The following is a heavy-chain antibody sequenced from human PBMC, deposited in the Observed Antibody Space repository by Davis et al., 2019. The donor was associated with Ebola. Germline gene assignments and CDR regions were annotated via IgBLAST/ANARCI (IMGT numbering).Heavy chain of an antibody. Sequence: GESLKISCGASGFTFSSHTMNWVRQAPAKGLEWISSISASNHYILYTDSVKGRFTISRDNAKNSLYLQMNSLRSDDTALYYCAKDRCSGGSCHLDYWGQGTLVTVSS. J-gene: IGHJ4*02. CDR1: GFTFSSHT. V-gene: IGHV3-21*04. D-gene: IGHD2-15*01. CDR3: AKDRCSGGSCHLDY. CDR2: ISASNHYI.